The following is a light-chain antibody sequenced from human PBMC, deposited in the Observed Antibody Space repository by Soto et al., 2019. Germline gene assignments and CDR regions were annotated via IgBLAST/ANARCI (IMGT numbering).Light chain of an antibody. V-gene: IGKV1-5*03. J-gene: IGKJ1*01. Sequence: DIQMTQSPSTLSGSVGDRVTITCRASQTISSWLAWYQQKPGKAPKLLIYKTSTLKSGVPSRFSGSGSGTEFTLTISSLQPDDFATYYCQHYNSYSEAFCQGTMV. CDR1: QTISSW. CDR3: QHYNSYSEA. CDR2: KTS.